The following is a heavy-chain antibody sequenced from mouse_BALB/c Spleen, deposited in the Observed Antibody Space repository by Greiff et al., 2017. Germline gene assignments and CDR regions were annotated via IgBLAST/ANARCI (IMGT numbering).Heavy chain of an antibody. CDR2: INPDSSTI. J-gene: IGHJ2*01. D-gene: IGHD1-2*01. CDR1: GFDFSRYW. CDR3: ARRIHYYGLRGFDY. Sequence: EVKLVESGGGLVQPGGSLKLSCAASGFDFSRYWMSWVRQAPGKGLEWIGEINPDSSTINYTPSLKDKFIISRDNAKNTLYLLMSKVRSEDTALYYCARRIHYYGLRGFDYWGQGTTLTVSS. V-gene: IGHV4-1*02.